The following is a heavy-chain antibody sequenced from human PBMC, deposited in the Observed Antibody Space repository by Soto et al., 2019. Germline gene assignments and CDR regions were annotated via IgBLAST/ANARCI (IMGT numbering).Heavy chain of an antibody. CDR1: GFSFSSFD. D-gene: IGHD2-15*01. CDR3: VKGAWCDD. J-gene: IGHJ4*02. V-gene: IGHV3-23*01. Sequence: EVPLLDSGGGLVQPGGSLRLSCAASGFSFSSFDMTWVRQAPGKGLEWVSVMMGKDGSTHYADSVKGRFSISRDNSKNTLYLQMNSLRVEDTAVYYCVKGAWCDDWGQGTPVVVSS. CDR2: MMGKDGST.